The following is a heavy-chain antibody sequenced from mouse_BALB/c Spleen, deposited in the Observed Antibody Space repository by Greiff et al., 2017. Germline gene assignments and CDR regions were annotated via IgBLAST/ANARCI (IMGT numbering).Heavy chain of an antibody. CDR2: IDPSDSYT. V-gene: IGHV1-69*02. D-gene: IGHD2-4*01. J-gene: IGHJ4*01. Sequence: QVQLQQPGAELVKPGASVKLSCKASGYTFTSYWMHWVKQRPGQGLEWIGEIDPSDSYTNYNQKFKGKATLTVDKSSSTAYMQLSSLTSEDSAVYYCARRDDYDGYYYAMDYWGQGTSVTVSS. CDR1: GYTFTSYW. CDR3: ARRDDYDGYYYAMDY.